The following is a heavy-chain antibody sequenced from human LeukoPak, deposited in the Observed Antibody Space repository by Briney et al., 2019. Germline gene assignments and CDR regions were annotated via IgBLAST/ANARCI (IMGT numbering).Heavy chain of an antibody. Sequence: SETLSLTCTVSGGSISSYYWSWIRQPPGKGLEWIGYIYYSGSTNYNPSLKSRVTISVDTSKNQFSLKLGSVTAAATAVYYCAREIVVVAATGSYNWFDPWGQGTLVTVSS. CDR1: GGSISSYY. D-gene: IGHD2-15*01. V-gene: IGHV4-59*01. CDR3: AREIVVVAATGSYNWFDP. CDR2: IYYSGST. J-gene: IGHJ5*02.